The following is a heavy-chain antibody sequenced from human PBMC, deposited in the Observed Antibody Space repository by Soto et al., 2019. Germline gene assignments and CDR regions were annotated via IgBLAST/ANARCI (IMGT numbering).Heavy chain of an antibody. CDR3: ARGRGTYYYDSSGYYGIDY. D-gene: IGHD3-22*01. CDR2: INHSGST. Sequence: QVQLQQWGAGLLKPSETLSLTCAVYGGSFSGYYWSWIRQPPGKGLEWIGEINHSGSTNYNPSLXGRVTISVDTXXNXFXXKLSSVTAADTAVYYCARGRGTYYYDSSGYYGIDYWGQGTLVTVSS. V-gene: IGHV4-34*01. J-gene: IGHJ4*02. CDR1: GGSFSGYY.